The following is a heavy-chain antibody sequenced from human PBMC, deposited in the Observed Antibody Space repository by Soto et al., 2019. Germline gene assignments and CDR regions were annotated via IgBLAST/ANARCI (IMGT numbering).Heavy chain of an antibody. CDR2: IYPGDSDT. CDR3: ARRITMARGVVPHAFDI. J-gene: IGHJ3*02. CDR1: GYSFTNYW. D-gene: IGHD3-10*01. Sequence: PGESLKISCKGSGYSFTNYWIGWMRQMSGEGLEWMGLIYPGDSDTRYSPSFQGQVTISADKSINTAYLQWSSLKAADTAMYYCARRITMARGVVPHAFDIWGQGTVVTVSS. V-gene: IGHV5-51*01.